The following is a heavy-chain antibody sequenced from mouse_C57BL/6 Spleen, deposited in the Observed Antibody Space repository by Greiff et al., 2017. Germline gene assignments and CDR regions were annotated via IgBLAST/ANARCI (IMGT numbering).Heavy chain of an antibody. CDR1: GYSITSGYY. CDR3: ARRLYYFDY. CDR2: ISYDGSN. V-gene: IGHV3-6*01. J-gene: IGHJ2*01. Sequence: EVQLQEPGPGLVKPSQSLSLTCSVTGYSITSGYYWNWIRQFPGNKLEWMGYISYDGSNNYNPSLKNRISITRDTSKNQYFLKLNSVTTEDTATYYCARRLYYFDYWGQGTTLTVSS.